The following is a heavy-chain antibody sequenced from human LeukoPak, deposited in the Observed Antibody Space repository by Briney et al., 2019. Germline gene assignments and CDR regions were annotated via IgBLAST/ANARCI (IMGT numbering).Heavy chain of an antibody. CDR1: GFTFSSYA. Sequence: GGSLRLSCAASGFTFSSYAMNWVRQAPGEGLEWVSGISGSGTNTYYADSVKGRFTISRDNSKNTLYMQMNSLRAEDTAVYYCAKGDKPVIAMVKFDYWGQGTLVTVSS. J-gene: IGHJ4*02. CDR2: ISGSGTNT. D-gene: IGHD5-18*01. V-gene: IGHV3-23*01. CDR3: AKGDKPVIAMVKFDY.